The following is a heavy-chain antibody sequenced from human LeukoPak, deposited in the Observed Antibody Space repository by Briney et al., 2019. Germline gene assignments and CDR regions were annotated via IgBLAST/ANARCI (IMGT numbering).Heavy chain of an antibody. CDR1: GFTFSDYY. CDR2: ISSSGSTI. V-gene: IGHV3-11*01. D-gene: IGHD6-13*01. J-gene: IGHJ3*02. Sequence: PGGSLRLSCAASGFTFSDYYMSWIRQAPGKGLEWVSYISSSGSTIYYADSVKGRFTISRDNSKNSLYLQMNSLRAEDTAVYYCAKDRPSAGYSSSWYWAFDIWGQGTMVTVSS. CDR3: AKDRPSAGYSSSWYWAFDI.